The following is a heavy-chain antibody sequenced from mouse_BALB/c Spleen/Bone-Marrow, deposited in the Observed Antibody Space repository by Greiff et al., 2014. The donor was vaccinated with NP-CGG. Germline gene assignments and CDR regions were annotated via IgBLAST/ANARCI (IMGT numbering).Heavy chain of an antibody. Sequence: EVQLVESGGGSVQPGGSMKLSCVASGFTFSNYWMNWVRQSPEKGLEWVAEIRLKSNNYATHYAESVKGRFTISRDDSKSSVYLQMNNLRAEDTGIYYCTRDWDDAMDYWGQGTSVTVSS. CDR2: IRLKSNNYAT. V-gene: IGHV6-6*02. D-gene: IGHD4-1*01. CDR3: TRDWDDAMDY. CDR1: GFTFSNYW. J-gene: IGHJ4*01.